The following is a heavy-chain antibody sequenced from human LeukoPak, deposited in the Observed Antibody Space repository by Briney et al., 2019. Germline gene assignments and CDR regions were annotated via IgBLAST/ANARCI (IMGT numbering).Heavy chain of an antibody. V-gene: IGHV1-18*01. D-gene: IGHD3-22*01. J-gene: IGHJ4*02. CDR3: ASPAKEGDYYDTSGYDS. CDR2: ISAYNGNT. CDR1: GYTFTSYG. Sequence: ASVKVSCKASGYTFTSYGISWVRQAPGQGLEWMGWISAYNGNTNYAQKLQGRVTMTTDTSTSTAYMELSRLRSDDTAVYYRASPAKEGDYYDTSGYDSWGQGTLVTVSS.